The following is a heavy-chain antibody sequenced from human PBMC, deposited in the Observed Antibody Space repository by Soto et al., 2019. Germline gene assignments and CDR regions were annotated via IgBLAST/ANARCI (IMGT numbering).Heavy chain of an antibody. J-gene: IGHJ5*02. D-gene: IGHD2-15*01. Sequence: ASVKVSCKASGYTFTSYGISWVRQAPGQGLEWMGWISAYNGNTNYAQKLQGRVTMTTETSTSTAYMELRSLRSDDTAVYYCARDRDIVVVVAAENWFDPWGQGTLVTVSS. CDR1: GYTFTSYG. CDR3: ARDRDIVVVVAAENWFDP. CDR2: ISAYNGNT. V-gene: IGHV1-18*01.